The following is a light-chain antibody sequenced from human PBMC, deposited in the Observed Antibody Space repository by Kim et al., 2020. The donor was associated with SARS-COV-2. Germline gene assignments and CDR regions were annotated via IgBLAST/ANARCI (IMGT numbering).Light chain of an antibody. CDR3: QQYYSLPLT. J-gene: IGKJ4*01. CDR2: WAS. CDR1: QSVLYSSNNKNY. V-gene: IGKV4-1*01. Sequence: DIVMTQSPDSLAVSLGERATINCKSSQSVLYSSNNKNYLAWYQQKPGQPPKLLIYWASTRESGVPDRFSGSGSGTDFTLTISSLQAEDAAVYYCQQYYSLPLTFGGGTKVEI.